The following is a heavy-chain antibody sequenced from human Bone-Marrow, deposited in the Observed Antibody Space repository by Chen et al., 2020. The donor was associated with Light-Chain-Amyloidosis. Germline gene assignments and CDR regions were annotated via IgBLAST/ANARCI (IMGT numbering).Heavy chain of an antibody. Sequence: QVQLVESGGGVVQPGRSLRLSCVASGFTFSAYGMHWVRQTPGKGLEWVAVKKSVGSKTNYTDSVGGRFTISRDNARNTVDLQMDSLISEDTYLYLCAKGDGDFFTHIDNWGQGTLVTVSS. J-gene: IGHJ4*02. D-gene: IGHD4-17*01. CDR3: AKGDGDFFTHIDN. CDR1: GFTFSAYG. V-gene: IGHV3-30*18. CDR2: KKSVGSKT.